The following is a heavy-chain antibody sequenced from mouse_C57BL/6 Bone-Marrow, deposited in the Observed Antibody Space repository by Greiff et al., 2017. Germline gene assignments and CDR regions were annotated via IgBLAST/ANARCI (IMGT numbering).Heavy chain of an antibody. J-gene: IGHJ3*01. CDR2: INPGSGGT. Sequence: QVQLKESGAELVRPGTSVKVSCKASGYAFTNYLIEWVKQRPGQCLEWIGVINPGSGGTNYNEKFKGKATLTVDKSSSTAYMQLSSLTCQDSAVYFCARSKNWDSWCAYWGQGTLVTVSA. V-gene: IGHV1-54*01. CDR1: GYAFTNYL. CDR3: ARSKNWDSWCAY. D-gene: IGHD4-1*01.